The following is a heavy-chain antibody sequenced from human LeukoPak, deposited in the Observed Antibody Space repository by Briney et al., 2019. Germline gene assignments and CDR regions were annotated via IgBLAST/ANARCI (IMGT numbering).Heavy chain of an antibody. CDR1: GSTFSSYG. CDR2: ISYNGNNK. V-gene: IGHV3-30*18. J-gene: IGHJ4*02. CDR3: AKDGEGYCSSTSCHHFDC. Sequence: GGSLRLSCAASGSTFSSYGMHWVRQAPGKGLEWVAVISYNGNNKFYADSVKGRFTISRDNSKNTLYLQTNSLRAEDTAVYYCAKDGEGYCSSTSCHHFDCWGQGTLVSVSS. D-gene: IGHD2-2*01.